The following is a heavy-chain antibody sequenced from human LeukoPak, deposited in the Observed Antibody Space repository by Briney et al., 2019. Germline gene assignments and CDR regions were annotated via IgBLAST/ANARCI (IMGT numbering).Heavy chain of an antibody. CDR2: AADSGST. V-gene: IGHV4-61*01. CDR3: ARGHCTNGVCYPYYFDY. D-gene: IGHD2-8*01. J-gene: IGHJ4*02. CDR1: GYSISSGYY. Sequence: SETLSLTCTVSGYSISSGYYWGWIRQPPGKGLEWIGYAADSGSTNYNPSLKSRVTISVDTSKNQFSLKLSSVTAADTAVYYCARGHCTNGVCYPYYFDYWGQGTLVTVSS.